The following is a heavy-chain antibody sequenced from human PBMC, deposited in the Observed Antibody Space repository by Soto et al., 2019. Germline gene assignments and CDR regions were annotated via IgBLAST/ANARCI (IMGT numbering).Heavy chain of an antibody. V-gene: IGHV3-33*01. D-gene: IGHD5-12*01. CDR2: IWYDGSKK. J-gene: IGHJ3*02. Sequence: QVQLVESGGGVVQPGRSLRLSCAASGFTFSSYGMHWVRQAPGKGLEWVAVIWYDGSKKYYADSVKGRFTISRDNSKNTLSLQMYSLRAEDTAVYYCARDQGYETPPDSFDIWGQGTMVTVSS. CDR1: GFTFSSYG. CDR3: ARDQGYETPPDSFDI.